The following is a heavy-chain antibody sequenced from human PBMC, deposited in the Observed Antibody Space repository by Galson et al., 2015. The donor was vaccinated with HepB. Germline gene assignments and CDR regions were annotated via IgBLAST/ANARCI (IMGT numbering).Heavy chain of an antibody. D-gene: IGHD4-17*01. J-gene: IGHJ4*02. V-gene: IGHV3-53*01. CDR2: IYSGGST. CDR3: ARISTDYGDYAHTAAGTTFDY. Sequence: SLRLSCAASGFTVSSNYMSWVRQAPGKGLEWVSVIYSGGSTYYADSVKGRFTISRDNSKNTLYLQMNSLRAEDTAVYYCARISTDYGDYAHTAAGTTFDYWGQGTLVTVSS. CDR1: GFTVSSNY.